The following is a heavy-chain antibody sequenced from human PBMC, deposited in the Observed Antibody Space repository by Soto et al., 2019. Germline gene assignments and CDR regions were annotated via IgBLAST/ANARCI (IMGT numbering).Heavy chain of an antibody. CDR1: GFTFSNYA. Sequence: EVQVLESGGGLVQPGGSLRLSCAASGFTFSNYAMTWVRHAPGKGLEWVSAISGSGSSTYYADSVRGRFTISRDNAKNTVYLQMHSLRAEDTAVFYCAKVYTSSWYGGYFDYWGQGTLATVSS. V-gene: IGHV3-23*01. CDR3: AKVYTSSWYGGYFDY. CDR2: ISGSGSST. J-gene: IGHJ4*02. D-gene: IGHD6-13*01.